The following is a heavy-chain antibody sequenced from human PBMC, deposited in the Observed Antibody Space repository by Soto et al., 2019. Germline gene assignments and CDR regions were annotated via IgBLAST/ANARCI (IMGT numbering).Heavy chain of an antibody. CDR2: INSDGSST. J-gene: IGHJ1*01. Sequence: EVQLVESGGGLVQPGGSLRLSCAASGFTFSSYWMHWVRQAPGKGLVWVSRINSDGSSTSYADSVKGRFTISSDNAKNTLYLQMNSLRAEDTAVYYCAPDTVTTDGYFQHWGQGTLVTVSS. CDR1: GFTFSSYW. D-gene: IGHD4-17*01. V-gene: IGHV3-74*01. CDR3: APDTVTTDGYFQH.